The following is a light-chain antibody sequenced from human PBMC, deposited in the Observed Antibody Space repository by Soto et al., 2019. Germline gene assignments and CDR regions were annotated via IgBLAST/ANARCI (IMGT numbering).Light chain of an antibody. CDR1: QSVRSY. CDR2: DAS. V-gene: IGKV3-11*01. J-gene: IGKJ2*01. CDR3: QQRNHWYT. Sequence: EIVLTQSPATLSLSPGERATLSCRASQSVRSYLAWFQQKPGQAPRLLIHDASARATGIPARFSGSGSGTDFTLNISSLEPEDFAVYYCQQRNHWYTFGQGNKLEIK.